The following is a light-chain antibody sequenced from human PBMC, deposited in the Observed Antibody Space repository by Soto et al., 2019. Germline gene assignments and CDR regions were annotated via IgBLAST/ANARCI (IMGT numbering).Light chain of an antibody. CDR3: QQYKNWPL. CDR2: GAS. V-gene: IGKV3D-15*01. Sequence: IGVTQSAVTPSWATGEIATVSGRTSQTISSGYLAWYHQRPGQAPRLLMYGASSRATVIPDRFSGSGSGSEFTLPISTLHSEDFAVYYCQQYKNWPLFGQGTRLEI. CDR1: QTISSGY. J-gene: IGKJ5*01.